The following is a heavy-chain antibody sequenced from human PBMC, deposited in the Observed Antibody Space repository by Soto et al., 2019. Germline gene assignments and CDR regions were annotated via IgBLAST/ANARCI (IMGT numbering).Heavy chain of an antibody. Sequence: APVKFSCESSGVTFRSYAGSWVRQSTGQGREWRGGIIPIFGTANYAQKFQGRVTITADESTSTAYMELSSLRSEDTAVYYCAREARTTYYYDSSGSGYNWFDPWGQGTLVTVSS. CDR3: AREARTTYYYDSSGSGYNWFDP. D-gene: IGHD3-22*01. CDR2: IIPIFGTA. J-gene: IGHJ5*02. V-gene: IGHV1-69*13. CDR1: GVTFRSYA.